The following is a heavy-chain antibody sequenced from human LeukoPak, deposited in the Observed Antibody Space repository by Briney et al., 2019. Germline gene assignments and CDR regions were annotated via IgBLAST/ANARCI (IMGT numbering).Heavy chain of an antibody. CDR1: GGSISTSSYY. J-gene: IGHJ3*02. D-gene: IGHD3-9*01. V-gene: IGHV4-61*05. Sequence: PSETLSLTCTVYGGSISTSSYYWGWIRQPPGKGLEWIGYIYYSGSTNYNPSLKSRVTISVDTSKNQFSLKLSSVTAADTAVYYCARHYTYYDILTGYYNTLDAFDIWGQGTMVTVSS. CDR2: IYYSGST. CDR3: ARHYTYYDILTGYYNTLDAFDI.